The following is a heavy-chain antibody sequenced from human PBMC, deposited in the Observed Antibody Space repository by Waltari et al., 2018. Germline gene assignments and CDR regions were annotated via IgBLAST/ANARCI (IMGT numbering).Heavy chain of an antibody. V-gene: IGHV1-69*01. CDR3: ARALGYCSSTSCYYRLGMDV. CDR1: GGTFSSYA. CDR2: IIPIFGTA. D-gene: IGHD2-2*01. J-gene: IGHJ6*02. Sequence: QVQLVQSGAEVKKPGSSVKVSCTASGGTFSSYAISWVRQAPGQGPEWMGGIIPIFGTANYAQKFQGRVTITADESTSTAYMELSSLRSEDTAVYYCARALGYCSSTSCYYRLGMDVWGQGTTVTVSS.